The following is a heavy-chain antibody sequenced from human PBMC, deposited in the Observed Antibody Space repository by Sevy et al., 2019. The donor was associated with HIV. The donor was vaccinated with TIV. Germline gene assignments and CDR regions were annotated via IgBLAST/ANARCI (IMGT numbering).Heavy chain of an antibody. CDR3: ARPAPEFYFDC. CDR1: GFTLSDYY. J-gene: IGHJ4*02. V-gene: IGHV3-11*04. CDR2: ISSSGNNI. D-gene: IGHD6-13*01. Sequence: GGSLRLSCAASGFTLSDYYMSWIRQAPGKGLEWLSYISSSGNNIYYADSVKGRFTISRDNAKNSLFLQMNSLRAEDTAVYYCARPAPEFYFDCWGQGTLVTVSS.